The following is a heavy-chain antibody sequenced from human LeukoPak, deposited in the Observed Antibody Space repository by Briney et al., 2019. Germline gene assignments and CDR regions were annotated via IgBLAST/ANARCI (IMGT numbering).Heavy chain of an antibody. CDR1: GGSFSGYY. CDR3: ARTTTVTTSAFDI. Sequence: SETLSLTCAVYGGSFSGYYWSWLRQPPGKGLEWIGEINHSGSTNYNPSLKSRVTISVDTSKNQFSLKLSSVTAANTAVYYCARTTTVTTSAFDIWGQGTMVTVSS. J-gene: IGHJ3*02. V-gene: IGHV4-34*01. CDR2: INHSGST. D-gene: IGHD4-17*01.